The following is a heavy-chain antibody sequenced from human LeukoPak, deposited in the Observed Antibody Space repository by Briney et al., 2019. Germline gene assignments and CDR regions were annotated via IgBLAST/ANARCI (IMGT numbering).Heavy chain of an antibody. V-gene: IGHV4-4*09. J-gene: IGHJ4*02. CDR2: IHSGGTT. Sequence: SGTLSLTCSVSGGSLTNYYWGWIRQPPGKGLEFIGYIHSGGTTNYDSSLQSRVAISLDTSKIQFSLRLYSVTAADTALYFCARLNFRGGEALHFDSWGQGTLVTVSS. CDR1: GGSLTNYY. D-gene: IGHD3-16*01. CDR3: ARLNFRGGEALHFDS.